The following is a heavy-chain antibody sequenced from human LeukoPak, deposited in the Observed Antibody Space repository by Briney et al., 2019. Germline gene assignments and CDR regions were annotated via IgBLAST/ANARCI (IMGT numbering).Heavy chain of an antibody. Sequence: GGSLRLSCAASGFTFSSYGMHWVRQAPGKGLECVADKWYDGANDLYEDSVTGRFTISRDNSRNSLYLQMNSLRAEDTAVYYCARGDYDLLTGYYPFDYWGQGTLVTVS. CDR1: GFTFSSYG. V-gene: IGHV3-33*01. D-gene: IGHD3-9*01. J-gene: IGHJ4*02. CDR3: ARGDYDLLTGYYPFDY. CDR2: KWYDGAND.